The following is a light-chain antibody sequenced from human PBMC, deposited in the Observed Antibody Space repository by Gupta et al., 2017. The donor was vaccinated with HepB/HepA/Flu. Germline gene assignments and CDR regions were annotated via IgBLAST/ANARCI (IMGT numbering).Light chain of an antibody. V-gene: IGKV3-15*01. Sequence: EIVMTQSPATLSVSPGERVTLSCRASQSVSSNLAWYQQKPGQAPRLLIYDASTRATGIPARFSGSGSGTEFTLTISSRQSEDFAVYYCQQNKNWPPITFGQGTRLEIK. J-gene: IGKJ5*01. CDR1: QSVSSN. CDR3: QQNKNWPPIT. CDR2: DAS.